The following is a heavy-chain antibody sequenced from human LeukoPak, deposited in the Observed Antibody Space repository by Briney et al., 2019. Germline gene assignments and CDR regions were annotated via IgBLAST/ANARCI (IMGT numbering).Heavy chain of an antibody. J-gene: IGHJ3*02. V-gene: IGHV5-51*01. CDR2: IYHGDSGT. D-gene: IGHD2-8*01. CDR1: GCRFSSYW. CDR3: ARTLNGGDPLDAFDI. Sequence: GASLKISXKGSGCRFSSYWIGRGRQMPGKGLEGRGIIYHGDSGTKYSPSFQGQVTISADKSITTAYLQWSSLKASDTAMYYCARTLNGGDPLDAFDIWGQGTMVTVSS.